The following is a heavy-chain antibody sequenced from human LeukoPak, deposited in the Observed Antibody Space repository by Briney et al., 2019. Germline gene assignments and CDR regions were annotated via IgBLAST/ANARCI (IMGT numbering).Heavy chain of an antibody. CDR3: AKTYCSSGSYYHFEY. CDR1: GFTFNNYA. J-gene: IGHJ4*02. Sequence: GGSLRLSCAASGFTFNNYAMSWVRQAPGKGLEWVSTISDSGGSTYYADSVKGRFTISRDNSKNTLYLQMISLRVEDTAVYYCAKTYCSSGSYYHFEYWGQGTLVTVSS. CDR2: ISDSGGST. D-gene: IGHD3-10*01. V-gene: IGHV3-23*01.